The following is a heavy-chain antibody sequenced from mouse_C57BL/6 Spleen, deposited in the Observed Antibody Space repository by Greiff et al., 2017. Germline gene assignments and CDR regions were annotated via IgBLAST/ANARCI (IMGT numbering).Heavy chain of an antibody. V-gene: IGHV3-8*01. Sequence: DVKLVESGPGLAKPSQTLSLTCSVTGYSITSDYWNWIRKFPGNKLEYMGYISYSGSTYYNPSLKSRISITRDTSKNQYYLQLNSVTTEDTATYYCARYIYGSSHWYFDVWGTGTTVTVSS. D-gene: IGHD1-1*01. CDR2: ISYSGST. CDR3: ARYIYGSSHWYFDV. J-gene: IGHJ1*03. CDR1: GYSITSDY.